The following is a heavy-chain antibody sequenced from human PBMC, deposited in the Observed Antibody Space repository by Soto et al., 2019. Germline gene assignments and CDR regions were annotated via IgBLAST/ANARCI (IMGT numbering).Heavy chain of an antibody. V-gene: IGHV3-11*06. CDR2: ISETGSHT. D-gene: IGHD3-3*02. CDR3: ARSLRATFPLTF. Sequence: PGGSLRLSCEASGFTFTDYHMSWIRQAPGKGLEWVALISETGSHTAYAESVKGRFTISRDNARPSVFLQMNSLRSDDTAVYFCARSLRATFPLTFWGQGTTVTVYS. J-gene: IGHJ4*02. CDR1: GFTFTDYH.